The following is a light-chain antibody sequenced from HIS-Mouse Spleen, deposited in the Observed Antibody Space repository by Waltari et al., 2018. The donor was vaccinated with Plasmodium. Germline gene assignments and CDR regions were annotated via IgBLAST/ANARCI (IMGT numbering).Light chain of an antibody. Sequence: QSALTQPASVSGSPGQSITISCTGTSSDVGGYNYVSWYQQHPGKAPKRMIYDVSNRPSGVSNRVAGSKSGNTASLTISGLQAEDEADYYCSSYTSSRDVVFGGGTKLTVL. CDR2: DVS. CDR1: SSDVGGYNY. J-gene: IGLJ2*01. CDR3: SSYTSSRDVV. V-gene: IGLV2-14*03.